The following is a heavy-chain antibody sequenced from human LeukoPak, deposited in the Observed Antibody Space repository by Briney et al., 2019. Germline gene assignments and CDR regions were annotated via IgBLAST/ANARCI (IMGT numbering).Heavy chain of an antibody. J-gene: IGHJ5*02. CDR1: GFTFSSYA. CDR3: AKDYYYGSGTPPNWFDP. CDR2: ISGSGGST. Sequence: GGSLRLSCAASGFTFSSYAMSWVRQAPGKGLEWVSAISGSGGSTYYADSVKGRFTISRDNSKNTLYLQMSSLRAEDTAVYYCAKDYYYGSGTPPNWFDPWGQGTLVTVSS. D-gene: IGHD3-10*01. V-gene: IGHV3-23*01.